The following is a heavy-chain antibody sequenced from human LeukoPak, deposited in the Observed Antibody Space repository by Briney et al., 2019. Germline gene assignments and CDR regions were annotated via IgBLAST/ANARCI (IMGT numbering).Heavy chain of an antibody. V-gene: IGHV4-39*07. CDR2: VFYTGKT. J-gene: IGHJ4*02. CDR1: GGSVSASDYY. Sequence: PSETLSLTCTVSGGSVSASDYYWGWIRQSPVKGLEWIGDVFYTGKTNYNPSLRGRATISIDTSKNQFSLKLTYVTAADSAVYYCARVFDSWGQGTLVTVSS. CDR3: ARVFDS.